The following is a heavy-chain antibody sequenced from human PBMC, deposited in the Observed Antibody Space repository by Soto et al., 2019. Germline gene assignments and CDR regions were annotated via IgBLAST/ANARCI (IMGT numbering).Heavy chain of an antibody. CDR1: GGSISSGSFY. CDR3: ARTTFYDIFTAYYSLFDY. D-gene: IGHD3-9*01. J-gene: IGHJ4*02. V-gene: IGHV4-31*03. Sequence: QVQLQESGPGLVKPSQTLTLTCTVSGGSISSGSFYWSWIRQHPGKGLERIGHISDSGSSYYNPSLESRVTISVDTSKNQFSLKWSAVTAADTAVYFWARTTFYDIFTAYYSLFDYWGQGTLVTVSS. CDR2: ISDSGSS.